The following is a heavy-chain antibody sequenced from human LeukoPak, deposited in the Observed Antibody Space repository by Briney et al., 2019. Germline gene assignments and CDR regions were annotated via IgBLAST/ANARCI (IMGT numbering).Heavy chain of an antibody. D-gene: IGHD2-21*02. J-gene: IGHJ4*02. CDR3: ARDFAYCGGDCYFPAV. V-gene: IGHV1-18*04. CDR2: ISAYNGNT. Sequence: ASVKVSCKASGYTFTSYYMHWVRQAPGQGLEWMGWISAYNGNTNYAQKLQGRVTMTTDTSTSTAYMELRSLRSDDTAVYYCARDFAYCGGDCYFPAVWGQGTLVTVSS. CDR1: GYTFTSYY.